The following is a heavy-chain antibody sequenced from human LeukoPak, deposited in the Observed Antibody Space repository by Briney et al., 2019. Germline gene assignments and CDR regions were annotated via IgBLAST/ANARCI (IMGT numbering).Heavy chain of an antibody. CDR2: ISGSGGST. Sequence: GGSLRLSCAASGFTFSSYAMGWVRQAPGKGLEWVSAISGSGGSTYYADSVKGRFTISRDNSKNTLYLQMNSLRAEDTAVYYCATSDIVVVPAAYFDYWGQGTLVTVSS. D-gene: IGHD2-2*01. J-gene: IGHJ4*02. V-gene: IGHV3-23*01. CDR1: GFTFSSYA. CDR3: ATSDIVVVPAAYFDY.